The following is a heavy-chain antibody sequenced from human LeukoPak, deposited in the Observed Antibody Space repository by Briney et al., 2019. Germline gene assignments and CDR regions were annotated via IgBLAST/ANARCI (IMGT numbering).Heavy chain of an antibody. V-gene: IGHV5-51*01. J-gene: IGHJ6*02. D-gene: IGHD5-18*01. CDR2: IYPDDSDT. CDR1: GYGFTSYW. Sequence: GESLKISCKASGYGFTSYWIGWVRQMPGKGLEWMGIIYPDDSDTRYSPSFQGQVAISADKSSSTAYLQWSSLKASDTAIYFCARPGYTYGYDYYFGMDVWGQGTTVTVSS. CDR3: ARPGYTYGYDYYFGMDV.